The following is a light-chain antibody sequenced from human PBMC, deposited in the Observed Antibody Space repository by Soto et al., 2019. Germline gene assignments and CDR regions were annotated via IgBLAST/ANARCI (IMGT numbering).Light chain of an antibody. Sequence: EIVLTQSPGTLSLSPGERATLSCRASQSVSSSYLAWYQQKPGQAPRLLIYGASSRATGIPDRFSGSGSGTEFALNISRLEPEDFALYDSQQQRAFGQGTKG. V-gene: IGKV3-20*01. CDR3: QQQRA. J-gene: IGKJ1*01. CDR2: GAS. CDR1: QSVSSSY.